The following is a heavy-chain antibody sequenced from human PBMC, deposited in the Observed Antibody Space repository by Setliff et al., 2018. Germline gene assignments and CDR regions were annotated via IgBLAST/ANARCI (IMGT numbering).Heavy chain of an antibody. J-gene: IGHJ6*02. Sequence: GGSLRLSCSASGFTFSSRGMAWVRQAPGKGLEWVAFIRWGGTRKDYADSVKGRFSISRDNAKNSLYLQMNNLRAEDSALYSCARDGVSYAMDVWGHGTTVTVSS. V-gene: IGHV3-30*02. CDR1: GFTFSSRG. CDR3: ARDGVSYAMDV. CDR2: IRWGGTRK.